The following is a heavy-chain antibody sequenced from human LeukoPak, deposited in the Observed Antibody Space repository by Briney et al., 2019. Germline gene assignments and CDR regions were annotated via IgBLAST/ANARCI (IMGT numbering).Heavy chain of an antibody. V-gene: IGHV1-18*01. J-gene: IGHJ1*01. CDR3: ARGPRYYYGSGPAGYFQH. CDR1: GYTFTSYG. Sequence: ASVKVSCKASGYTFTSYGISWVRQAPGQGLEWMGWISAYNGNTNYAQKLQGRVTMTTDTSTSTAYMELRSLRSDDTAVYYCARGPRYYYGSGPAGYFQHWGQGTLVTVSS. D-gene: IGHD3-10*01. CDR2: ISAYNGNT.